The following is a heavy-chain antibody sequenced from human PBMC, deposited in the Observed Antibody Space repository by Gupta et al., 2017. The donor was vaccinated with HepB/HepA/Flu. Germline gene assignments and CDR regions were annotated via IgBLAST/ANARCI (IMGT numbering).Heavy chain of an antibody. CDR2: IEEAGRGK. CDR1: RITFSTSW. Sequence: EVELVESGGGLVQPGGSLRLSCAASRITFSTSWMNWVRQAPGKGLEWVASIEEAGRGKFYLDSVKGRFTISRDNAESSLYLQMNSLRAEDTAVYYCARGLYDYWGQGILVTVSS. V-gene: IGHV3-7*04. J-gene: IGHJ4*02. CDR3: ARGLYDY.